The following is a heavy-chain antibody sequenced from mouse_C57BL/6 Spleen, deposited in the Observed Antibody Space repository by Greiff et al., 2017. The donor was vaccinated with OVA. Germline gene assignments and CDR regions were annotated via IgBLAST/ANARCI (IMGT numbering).Heavy chain of an antibody. D-gene: IGHD3-2*02. J-gene: IGHJ3*01. CDR1: GFSFNTYA. Sequence: GGGLVQPKGSLKLSCAASGFSFNTYAMNWVRQAPGKGLEWVARIRSKSNNYATYYADSVKDRFTISRDDSESMLYLQMNNLKTEDTAMYDCVRHEGSGYFAYWGQGTLVTVSA. V-gene: IGHV10-1*01. CDR2: IRSKSNNYAT. CDR3: VRHEGSGYFAY.